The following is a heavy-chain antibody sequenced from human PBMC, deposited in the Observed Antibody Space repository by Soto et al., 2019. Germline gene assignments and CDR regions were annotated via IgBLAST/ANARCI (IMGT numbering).Heavy chain of an antibody. J-gene: IGHJ6*02. CDR1: GFSLTTSGMS. D-gene: IGHD6-6*01. V-gene: IGHV2-70*20. CDR3: ARISRVASRPFYYYGMDV. CDR2: IDWVGDK. Sequence: SGPTLVDPTHTLTLTCTFSGFSLTTSGMSVSWVRQPPGKALEWLALIDWVGDKYYSTSLKTRLTISKAASGDQVVLTLTNMDPVDTGTYSCARISRVASRPFYYYGMDVWGQGTTVTVSS.